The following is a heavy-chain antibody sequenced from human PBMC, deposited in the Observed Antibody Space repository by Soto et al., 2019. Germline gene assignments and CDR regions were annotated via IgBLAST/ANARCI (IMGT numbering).Heavy chain of an antibody. V-gene: IGHV1-69*08. D-gene: IGHD2-2*01. CDR1: GGTFSSYT. CDR2: IIPILGIA. J-gene: IGHJ5*02. CDR3: ARDGDDCSSTSCYEYWFDP. Sequence: QVQQVQSGAEVKKPGSSVKVSCKASGGTFSSYTISWVRQAPGQGLEWMGRIIPILGIANYAQKFQGRVTITADKSTSTAYMELSSLRSEDTAVYYCARDGDDCSSTSCYEYWFDPWGQGTLVTVS.